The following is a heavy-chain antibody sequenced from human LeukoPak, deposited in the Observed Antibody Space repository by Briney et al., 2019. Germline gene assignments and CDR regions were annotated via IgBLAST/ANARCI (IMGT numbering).Heavy chain of an antibody. V-gene: IGHV4-30-4*01. CDR1: GGSISSDDYY. D-gene: IGHD4-17*01. CDR3: ARMTTVTTVRVHWFDP. J-gene: IGHJ5*02. CDR2: IYYSGST. Sequence: SQTLSLTCTVSGGSISSDDYYWSWIRQPPGTGLEWIGYIYYSGSTYYNPSLKSRVTISVDTSKNQFSLKLSSVTAADTAVYYCARMTTVTTVRVHWFDPWGQGTLVTVSS.